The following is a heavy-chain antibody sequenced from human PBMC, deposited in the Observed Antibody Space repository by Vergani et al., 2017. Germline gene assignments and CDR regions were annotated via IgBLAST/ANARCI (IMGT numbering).Heavy chain of an antibody. J-gene: IGHJ4*02. Sequence: EVQLLESGGGLVQPGGSLRLSCAASRFTFSTYAMNWVRQAPGKGLEWVSAISGSGGSTYYADSVKGRFTISRDNSKSTVYLQMNSLRAGDTAVYYCAREYFSGNSALDYWGQGTLVTVSS. CDR3: AREYFSGNSALDY. D-gene: IGHD3-9*01. CDR2: ISGSGGST. CDR1: RFTFSTYA. V-gene: IGHV3-23*01.